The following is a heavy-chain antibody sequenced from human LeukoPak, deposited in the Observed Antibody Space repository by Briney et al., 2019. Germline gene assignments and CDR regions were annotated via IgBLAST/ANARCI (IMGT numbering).Heavy chain of an antibody. V-gene: IGHV1-69*06. CDR1: GGTFSSYA. Sequence: SVKVSCKASGGTFSSYAISWVRQAPGQGLEWMGGIIPIFGTANYAQKFQGRVTITADKSTSTAYMELSSLRSEDTAVYYCARDGTMIGAAFDIWGQGTMVTVSS. CDR3: ARDGTMIGAAFDI. J-gene: IGHJ3*02. CDR2: IIPIFGTA. D-gene: IGHD3-22*01.